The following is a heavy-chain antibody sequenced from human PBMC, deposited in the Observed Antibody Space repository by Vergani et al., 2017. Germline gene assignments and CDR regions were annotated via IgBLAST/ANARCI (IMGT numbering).Heavy chain of an antibody. V-gene: IGHV3-21*03. Sequence: EVQLVESGGGLVQPGRSLRLSCAASGFTFSSYSMNWVRQAPGKGLEWVSSISSSSSYIYYADSVKGRFTISRDNSKNTLYLQMNSLKTEDTAVYYCTRESGGCSSTSCYYRENWFDPWGQGTLVTVSS. D-gene: IGHD2-2*01. CDR1: GFTFSSYS. J-gene: IGHJ5*02. CDR2: ISSSSSYI. CDR3: TRESGGCSSTSCYYRENWFDP.